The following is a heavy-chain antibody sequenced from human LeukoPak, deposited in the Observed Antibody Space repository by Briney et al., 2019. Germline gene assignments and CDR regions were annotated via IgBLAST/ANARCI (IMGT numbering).Heavy chain of an antibody. Sequence: PGGTLSLSCAVSGFTFSQYAMHWVRQAPGTGREWVAIISYDGSIKYYADSGPGRFTISRDNSNHTLYLQMNRLRAQATAVYYCARSVYYTSFDDWGQGTLVTVSS. J-gene: IGHJ4*02. CDR1: GFTFSQYA. D-gene: IGHD3-3*01. V-gene: IGHV3-30*04. CDR2: ISYDGSIK. CDR3: ARSVYYTSFDD.